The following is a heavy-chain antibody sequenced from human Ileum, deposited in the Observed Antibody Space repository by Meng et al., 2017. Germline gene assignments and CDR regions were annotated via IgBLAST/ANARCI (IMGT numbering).Heavy chain of an antibody. CDR1: GGSFSGYY. J-gene: IGHJ4*02. D-gene: IGHD3-10*01. Sequence: QVQRQQWGAGLLKPSDTLSLTCAVYGGSFSGYYCGWIRQPPGKGLEWIGDIDHSGSTNYNPSLKSRVTISVDTSKNQFSLNLNSVTAADTAVYYCVRGGGPRAYYFDYWGQGALVTVSS. V-gene: IGHV4-34*01. CDR3: VRGGGPRAYYFDY. CDR2: IDHSGST.